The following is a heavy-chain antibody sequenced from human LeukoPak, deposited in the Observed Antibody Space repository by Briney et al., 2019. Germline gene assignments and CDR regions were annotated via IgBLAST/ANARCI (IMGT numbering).Heavy chain of an antibody. CDR3: ANDPTYYDILTGYYRAEFDY. V-gene: IGHV3-23*01. CDR2: IRGSGGST. CDR1: GFTFSSYA. D-gene: IGHD3-9*01. J-gene: IGHJ4*02. Sequence: GGSLRLSCAASGFTFSSYAMSWVRQAPGKGLEWVSAIRGSGGSTYYADSVKGRFTISRDNSKNTLYLQMNSLRAEDTAVCYCANDPTYYDILTGYYRAEFDYWGQGTLVTVSS.